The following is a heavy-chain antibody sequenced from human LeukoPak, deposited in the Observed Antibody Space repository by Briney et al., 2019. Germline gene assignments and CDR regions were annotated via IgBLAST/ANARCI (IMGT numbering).Heavy chain of an antibody. CDR2: IIPIFGTA. V-gene: IGHV1-18*04. D-gene: IGHD6-19*01. J-gene: IGHJ4*02. CDR3: ARDRERQWLNY. CDR1: GYTFIDYY. Sequence: ASVKVSCKASGYTFIDYYIHWVRQAPGQGLEWMGGIIPIFGTANYAQKLQGRVTMTTDTSTSTAYMELRSLRSDDTAVYYCARDRERQWLNYWGQGTLVTVSS.